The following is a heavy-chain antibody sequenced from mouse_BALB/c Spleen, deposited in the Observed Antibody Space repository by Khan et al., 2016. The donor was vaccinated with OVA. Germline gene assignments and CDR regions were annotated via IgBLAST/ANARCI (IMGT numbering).Heavy chain of an antibody. CDR1: GYTFTSYV. V-gene: IGHV1S136*01. CDR3: APVGNYYVSFAY. Sequence: VQLKESGPELVKPGASVKMSCKASGYTFTSYVMHWVKQKPGLGLEWIGYIYPFNDVTKYNEKFKGKATLTSDKSSSTAYMELSSLTSEDSAVYYCAPVGNYYVSFAYWGQGTLVTVSA. CDR2: IYPFNDVT. D-gene: IGHD1-1*01. J-gene: IGHJ3*01.